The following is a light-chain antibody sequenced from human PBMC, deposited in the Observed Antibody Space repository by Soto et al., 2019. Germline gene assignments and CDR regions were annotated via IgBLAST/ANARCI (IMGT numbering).Light chain of an antibody. CDR2: EVN. CDR3: SSCTSSTTQV. Sequence: QSVLTQPASVSGSPGQSITISCTGTSSDVGGYNFVSWYQQHPGKAPKLMIFEVNNWPSGVSNRFSGSKSGNTASLTISGLQAEDEADYYCSSCTSSTTQVLGGGTKLTVL. V-gene: IGLV2-14*01. CDR1: SSDVGGYNF. J-gene: IGLJ2*01.